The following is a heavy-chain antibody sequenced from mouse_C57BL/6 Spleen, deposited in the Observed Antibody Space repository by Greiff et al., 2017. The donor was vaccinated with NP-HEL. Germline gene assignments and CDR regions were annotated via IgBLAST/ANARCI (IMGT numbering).Heavy chain of an antibody. D-gene: IGHD2-1*01. V-gene: IGHV1-76*01. Sequence: VQLQQSGAELVRPGASVKLSCKASGYTFTDYYINWVKQRPGQGLEWIARIYPGSGNTYYNEKFKGKATLTAEKSSSTAYMQLSSLTSEDSAVYFCARWGNGMDYWGQGTSVTVSS. CDR2: IYPGSGNT. CDR1: GYTFTDYY. J-gene: IGHJ4*01. CDR3: ARWGNGMDY.